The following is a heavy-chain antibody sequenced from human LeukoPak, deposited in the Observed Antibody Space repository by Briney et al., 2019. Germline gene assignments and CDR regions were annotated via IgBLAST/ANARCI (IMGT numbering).Heavy chain of an antibody. D-gene: IGHD3-3*01. Sequence: SETLSLTCTVSGGSISSGGYYWTWIRQPPGKGLEWIGYMSQSGSTYYNPSLKSRVTISVDTSKSQFSLKLTSVTAADTAVYYCARAWSGPYYFDYWGQGTLVTVSS. V-gene: IGHV4-31*03. CDR1: GGSISSGGYY. CDR3: ARAWSGPYYFDY. J-gene: IGHJ4*02. CDR2: MSQSGST.